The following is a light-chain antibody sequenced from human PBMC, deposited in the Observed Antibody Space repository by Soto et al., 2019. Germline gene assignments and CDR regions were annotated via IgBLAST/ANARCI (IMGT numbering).Light chain of an antibody. CDR3: HQYGSSPRT. Sequence: EIVLKQSPGTLSLSPGERATLSCRASQSVSSSYLAWYQQKPGQAPRLLLYGASSRSTGIPDRFSGSASGTDCTLTISRLEPEDLAVYYCHQYGSSPRTFGQGTKLEIK. V-gene: IGKV3-20*01. CDR1: QSVSSSY. J-gene: IGKJ2*01. CDR2: GAS.